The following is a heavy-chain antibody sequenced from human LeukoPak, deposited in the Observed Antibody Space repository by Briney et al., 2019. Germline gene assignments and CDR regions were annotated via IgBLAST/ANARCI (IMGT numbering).Heavy chain of an antibody. Sequence: SETLSFTCPVSGGSISSGSYYWSWIRQPAGKGLEWIGRIYTSGSTNYNPSLKSRVTISVDTSKNQFSLKLSSVTAADTAVYYCARARLGTYQGTAFDIWGQGTMVTVSS. D-gene: IGHD1-1*01. CDR2: IYTSGST. CDR3: ARARLGTYQGTAFDI. CDR1: GGSISSGSYY. J-gene: IGHJ3*02. V-gene: IGHV4-61*02.